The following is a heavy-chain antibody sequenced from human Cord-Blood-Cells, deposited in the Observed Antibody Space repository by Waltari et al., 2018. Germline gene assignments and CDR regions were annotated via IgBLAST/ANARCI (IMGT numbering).Heavy chain of an antibody. J-gene: IGHJ5*02. D-gene: IGHD2-15*01. Sequence: QVQLQESGPGLVKPSETLSLTCTVSGGSISSYYWRWIRQPPAKGLEWIGYIYYSGSTNYNPSLKSRVTISVDTSKNQFSLKLSSVTAADTAVYYCARAVVVVAATRYSVSWFDPWGQGTLVTVSS. CDR1: GGSISSYY. CDR2: IYYSGST. V-gene: IGHV4-59*01. CDR3: ARAVVVVAATRYSVSWFDP.